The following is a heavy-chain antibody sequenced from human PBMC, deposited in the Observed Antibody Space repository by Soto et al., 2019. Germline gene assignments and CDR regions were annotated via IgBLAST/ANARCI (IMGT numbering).Heavy chain of an antibody. CDR2: ISVSGDNI. J-gene: IGHJ4*02. Sequence: PGGSLRLSCIASGFSFNSFYMNWIRRAPGRGLEWVASISVSGDNIYSGASVQGRFTISRDNSKRSVFLDLNSLRVEDTAVYYCARDLGLLQSLFDYWGQGTLVTVSS. D-gene: IGHD1-1*01. CDR1: GFSFNSFY. V-gene: IGHV3-21*01. CDR3: ARDLGLLQSLFDY.